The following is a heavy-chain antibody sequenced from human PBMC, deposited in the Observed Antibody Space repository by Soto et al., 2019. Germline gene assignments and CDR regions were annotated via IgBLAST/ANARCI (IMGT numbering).Heavy chain of an antibody. Sequence: GASVKVSCKVSGYTLTELSMHWVRQAPGKGLEWMGGFDPEDGETIYAQKFQGRVTFTADKSTETAFMEITGLRSDDTAVYYCIFDVQLGVVYFDSWGPGTLVTVSS. CDR1: GYTLTELS. J-gene: IGHJ4*02. CDR3: IFDVQLGVVYFDS. V-gene: IGHV1-24*01. D-gene: IGHD3-3*02. CDR2: FDPEDGET.